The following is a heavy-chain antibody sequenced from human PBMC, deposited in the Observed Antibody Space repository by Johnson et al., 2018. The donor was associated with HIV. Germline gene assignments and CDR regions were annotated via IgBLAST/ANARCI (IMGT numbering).Heavy chain of an antibody. Sequence: VQLVESGGGLVQPGGSLRLSCAASGFTFDDYGMNWVRQAPGKGLEWVSGISAGGGSTFYADSVKGRFTISRDNSKNTLYLQMNSLRAEDTAIYYCAKIEYISSWKAFDILGQGTMVTVSS. CDR2: ISAGGGST. CDR1: GFTFDDYG. CDR3: AKIEYISSWKAFDI. J-gene: IGHJ3*02. D-gene: IGHD6-13*01. V-gene: IGHV3-23*04.